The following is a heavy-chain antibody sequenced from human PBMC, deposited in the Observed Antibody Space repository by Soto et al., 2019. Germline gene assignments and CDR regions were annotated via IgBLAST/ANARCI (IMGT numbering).Heavy chain of an antibody. CDR2: ISGSGGST. CDR1: GFTFSSYA. D-gene: IGHD2-15*01. CDR3: AKDTGIYCSGGSCYLGPSDY. Sequence: EVPLLESGGGLVQPGGSLRLSCAASGFTFSSYAMSWVRQAPGKGLEWVSAISGSGGSTYYADSVKGRFTISRDNSKNTLYLQMNSLRAEDTAVYYCAKDTGIYCSGGSCYLGPSDYWGQGTLVTVSS. V-gene: IGHV3-23*01. J-gene: IGHJ4*02.